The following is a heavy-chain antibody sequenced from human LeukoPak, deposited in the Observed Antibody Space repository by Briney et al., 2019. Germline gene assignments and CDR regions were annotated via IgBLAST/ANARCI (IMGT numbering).Heavy chain of an antibody. V-gene: IGHV3-21*01. CDR3: ARCGYSYGSPPDY. CDR1: GFTFSSYS. D-gene: IGHD5-18*01. Sequence: GGSLRLSCAASGFTFSSYSMNWVRQAPGKGLEWVSSISSSSSYIYYADSVKGRFTISRDNAKNSLYLQMNSLRAEDTAVYYCARCGYSYGSPPDYWGQGTLVTVSS. J-gene: IGHJ4*02. CDR2: ISSSSSYI.